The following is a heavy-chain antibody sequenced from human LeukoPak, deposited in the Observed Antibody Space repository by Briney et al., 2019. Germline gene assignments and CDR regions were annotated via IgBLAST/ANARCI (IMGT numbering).Heavy chain of an antibody. CDR2: ISYDGSNK. J-gene: IGHJ1*01. CDR1: GFTFSSYG. V-gene: IGHV3-30*18. CDR3: AKDRSRHIVVVTATGGGYFQH. Sequence: TGGSLRLSCAASGFTFSSYGMHWVRQAPGKGLEWVAVISYDGSNKYYADSVKGRFTISRDNSKNTLYLQMNSLRAEDTAVYYCAKDRSRHIVVVTATGGGYFQHWGQGTLVTASS. D-gene: IGHD2-21*02.